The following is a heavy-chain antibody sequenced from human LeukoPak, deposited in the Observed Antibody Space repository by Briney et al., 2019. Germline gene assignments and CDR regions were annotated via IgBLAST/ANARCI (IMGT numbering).Heavy chain of an antibody. CDR1: GGSISNYY. Sequence: PSETLSLTCTVSGGSISNYYWSWIRQPAGKGLEWIGRKYTRGSSNYNPPVQSRVTMSVDTSKNQFSLKLRSVTAADTAVYYCARGRYCSADICTGGDSFDIWGQGTMVSVSP. CDR3: ARGRYCSADICTGGDSFDI. D-gene: IGHD2-15*01. J-gene: IGHJ3*02. CDR2: KYTRGSS. V-gene: IGHV4-4*07.